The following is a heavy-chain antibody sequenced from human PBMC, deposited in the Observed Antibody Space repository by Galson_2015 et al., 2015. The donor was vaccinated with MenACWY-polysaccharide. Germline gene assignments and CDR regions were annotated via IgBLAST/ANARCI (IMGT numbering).Heavy chain of an antibody. CDR3: AKNVVAATSNFDY. CDR1: GFTFSSYG. Sequence: SLRLSCAASGFTFSSYGMHWVRQAPGKGLEWVAVISYDGSNKYYADSVKGRFTISRDNSKNTLYLQMNSLRAEDTAVYYCAKNVVAATSNFDYWGQGTLVTVSS. CDR2: ISYDGSNK. V-gene: IGHV3-30*18. D-gene: IGHD1-26*01. J-gene: IGHJ4*02.